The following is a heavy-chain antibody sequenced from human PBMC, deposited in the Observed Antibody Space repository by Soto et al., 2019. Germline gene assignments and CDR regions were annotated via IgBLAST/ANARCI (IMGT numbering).Heavy chain of an antibody. CDR1: GFTFSSYA. D-gene: IGHD3-3*01. J-gene: IGHJ6*02. V-gene: IGHV3-23*01. CDR2: ISGSGGST. Sequence: GGSLRFSCAASGFTFSSYAMSWVRQAPGKGLEWVSAISGSGGSTYYADSVKGRFTISRDNSKNTLYLQMNSLRAEDTAVYYCAKEKAVLRFLEWNYGMDVWGQGTTVTVSS. CDR3: AKEKAVLRFLEWNYGMDV.